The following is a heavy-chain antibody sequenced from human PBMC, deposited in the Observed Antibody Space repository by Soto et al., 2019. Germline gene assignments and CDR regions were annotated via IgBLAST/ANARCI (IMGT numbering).Heavy chain of an antibody. CDR2: INAGNGNT. D-gene: IGHD3-10*01. J-gene: IGHJ5*02. CDR1: GYTFTGYA. CDR3: ATSLPLHLIPCVRGESFPSAP. Sequence: ASVKVSCKASGYTFTGYAMHWVRQAPGQRLEWMGWINAGNGNTKYSQKFQGRVTITADKSTSTAYMELSSLRSEDTAVYYCATSLPLHLIPCVRGESFPSAPWGQGTPVPVSS. V-gene: IGHV1-3*01.